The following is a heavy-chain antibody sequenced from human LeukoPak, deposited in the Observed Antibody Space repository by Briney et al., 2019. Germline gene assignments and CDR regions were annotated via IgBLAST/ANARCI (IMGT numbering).Heavy chain of an antibody. D-gene: IGHD1-26*01. J-gene: IGHJ4*02. V-gene: IGHV4-4*07. CDR1: GGSISSYY. CDR3: ARGYGGATIFDYFDY. Sequence: PSETLSLTCTVSGGSISSYYWSWIRQPAGKGLEWIGRIYTSGSTNYNPSLKSRVTISVDTSKNQFSLKLSSVTAADTAVYYCARGYGGATIFDYFDYWGQGTLVTVSS. CDR2: IYTSGST.